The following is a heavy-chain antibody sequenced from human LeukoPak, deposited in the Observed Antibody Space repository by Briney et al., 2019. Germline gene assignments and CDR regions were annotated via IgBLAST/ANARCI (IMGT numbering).Heavy chain of an antibody. CDR2: IYYSGST. D-gene: IGHD3-22*01. CDR3: ATTYYYDSSGYYFFDY. V-gene: IGHV4-30-4*01. Sequence: SATLSLTCTVSGGSISSGDYYWSWIRQPPGKGLEWIGYIYYSGSTYYNPSLKSRVTISVDTSKNQFSLKLSSVTAADTAVYYCATTYYYDSSGYYFFDYWGQGTLVTVSS. J-gene: IGHJ4*02. CDR1: GGSISSGDYY.